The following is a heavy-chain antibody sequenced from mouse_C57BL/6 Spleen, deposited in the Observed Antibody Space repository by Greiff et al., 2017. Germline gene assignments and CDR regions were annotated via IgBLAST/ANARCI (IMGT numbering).Heavy chain of an antibody. CDR1: GYTFTSYW. Sequence: QVQLQQPGTELVKPGASVKLSCKASGYTFTSYWMHWVTQRPGQGLEWIGNINPSNGGTNYNEKFKSKATLTVDKSSSTAYMQLSSLTSEDSAVYYCARSIYDGYYWFAYWGQGTLVTVSA. CDR2: INPSNGGT. CDR3: ARSIYDGYYWFAY. D-gene: IGHD2-3*01. V-gene: IGHV1-53*01. J-gene: IGHJ3*01.